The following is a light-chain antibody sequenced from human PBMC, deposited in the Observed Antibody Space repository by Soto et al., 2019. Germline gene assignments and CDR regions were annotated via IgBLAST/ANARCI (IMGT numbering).Light chain of an antibody. CDR2: GAS. CDR1: QAVSSN. V-gene: IGKV3-15*01. CDR3: QQYENWPPYT. J-gene: IGKJ2*01. Sequence: EVVMTQSTATLSVSPGERATLSCRASQAVSSNLAWYQQKPGQAPRLLIYGASTRATGIPARFSGSGSGTEFTLTISSLQFEDFAVYYCQQYENWPPYTFGQGTKLEIK.